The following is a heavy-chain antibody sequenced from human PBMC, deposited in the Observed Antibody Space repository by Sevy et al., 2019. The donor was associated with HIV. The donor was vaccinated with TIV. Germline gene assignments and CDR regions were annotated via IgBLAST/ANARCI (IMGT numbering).Heavy chain of an antibody. Sequence: GGSLRLSCAASGFTFSSYVMHWVRQAPGKGLEWVALIWYDGTIKYYADSVKGRFTISRDNSKDTRFLQMNSLTPEDTAVYYCARGGGYCGGDCYSIDYWGQGALVTVSS. CDR3: ARGGGYCGGDCYSIDY. D-gene: IGHD2-21*02. CDR1: GFTFSSYV. V-gene: IGHV3-33*08. CDR2: IWYDGTIK. J-gene: IGHJ4*02.